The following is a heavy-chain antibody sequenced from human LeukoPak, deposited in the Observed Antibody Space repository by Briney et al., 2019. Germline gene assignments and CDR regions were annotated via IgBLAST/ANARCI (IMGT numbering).Heavy chain of an antibody. CDR1: GGSISNYY. V-gene: IGHV4-59*01. J-gene: IGHJ4*02. D-gene: IGHD3-22*01. CDR2: IYYSGST. CDR3: ASNYYDSSLPDY. Sequence: SETLSLTCAVSGGSISNYYWTWIRQPPGKGLEWIGYIYYSGSTNYNPSLKSRVTISVDTSKNQFSLKLSSVTAADTAVYYCASNYYDSSLPDYWGQGTLVTVSS.